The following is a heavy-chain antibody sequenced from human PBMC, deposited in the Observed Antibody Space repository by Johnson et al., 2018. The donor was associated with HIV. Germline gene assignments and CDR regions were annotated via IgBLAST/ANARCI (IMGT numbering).Heavy chain of an antibody. J-gene: IGHJ3*02. CDR3: ASHVGSSVGSAFDI. V-gene: IGHV3-30*04. D-gene: IGHD6-6*01. Sequence: QVQLVESGGGVVQPGRSLRLSCAASGFTLSSYTIHWVRQAPGKGLEWVAVISYDGSNKYYADSVKGRFSISRDNSKNTLYLQMNSLRAEDTAVYYCASHVGSSVGSAFDIWGQGTMVTVSS. CDR1: GFTLSSYT. CDR2: ISYDGSNK.